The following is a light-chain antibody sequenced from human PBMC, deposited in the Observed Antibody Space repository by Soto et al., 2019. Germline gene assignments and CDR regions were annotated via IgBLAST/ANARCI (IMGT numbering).Light chain of an antibody. V-gene: IGLV2-14*01. CDR1: SSVVGGYNS. J-gene: IGLJ2*01. Sequence: QSALTQPASVSGSPGQSITISCTGTSSVVGGYNSVSWYQHHPGKAPKLLIYEVSNRPTGVSNRFSGSKSGNTASLTISGLQAEDEAHYYCSSYTSSSRVFGGGTKVTVL. CDR2: EVS. CDR3: SSYTSSSRV.